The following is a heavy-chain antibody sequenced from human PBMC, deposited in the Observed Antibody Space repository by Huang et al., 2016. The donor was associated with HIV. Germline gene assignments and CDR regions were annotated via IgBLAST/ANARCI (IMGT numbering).Heavy chain of an antibody. D-gene: IGHD1-1*01. CDR3: AREGQTWYGKPIAAFEI. Sequence: VQLVQSGAEVRRPGSSVRVSCKAAGGSFNSLGFNWVGQAPGQGLEYRGGIVPLFSVTNYAERCQNRLTSSADKSTNTVYRELRSLRSEDTGVFYWAREGQTWYGKPIAAFEIWGQGTTVIVSS. J-gene: IGHJ3*02. V-gene: IGHV1-69*10. CDR2: IVPLFSVT. CDR1: GGSFNSLG.